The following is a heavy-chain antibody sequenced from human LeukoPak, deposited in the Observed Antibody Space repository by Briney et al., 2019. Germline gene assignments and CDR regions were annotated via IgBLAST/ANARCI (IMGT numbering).Heavy chain of an antibody. D-gene: IGHD2/OR15-2a*01. Sequence: SETLSLTCGVSGGSIDSTNYWSWVRQAPGRGLEWIGEIAHDGTRNYNSSLRSRVAMSFDRANNYFSLSLTAVTAADTALYYCTRENSPFCPFWGQGVLVTVSS. J-gene: IGHJ4*02. CDR3: TRENSPFCPF. CDR1: GGSIDSTNY. V-gene: IGHV4-4*02. CDR2: IAHDGTR.